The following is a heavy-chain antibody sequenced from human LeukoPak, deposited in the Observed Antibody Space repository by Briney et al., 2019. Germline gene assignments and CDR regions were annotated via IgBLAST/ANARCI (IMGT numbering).Heavy chain of an antibody. V-gene: IGHV3-9*01. Sequence: GGSLRLSCAASGFTFDDYAMHWVRQAPGKGLEWVSGISWNSGSIGYADSVKGRFTISRDNAKNSLYLQMNSLRAEDTALYYCAKDFYSSSWSFFVYWGQGTLVTVSS. J-gene: IGHJ4*02. CDR1: GFTFDDYA. CDR3: AKDFYSSSWSFFVY. CDR2: ISWNSGSI. D-gene: IGHD6-13*01.